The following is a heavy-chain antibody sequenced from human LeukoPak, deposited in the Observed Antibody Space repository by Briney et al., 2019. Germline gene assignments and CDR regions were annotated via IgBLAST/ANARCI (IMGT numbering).Heavy chain of an antibody. Sequence: GGSLRLSCAASGFDFSGFYMHWVRQASGRGLEWVGLIRSKPSGYTTVYAASVKGRFTISRDDSKNTAYLQMNSLKGEDTAVYYCTRQHCSGGSCSYVAYWGQGTLVTVSS. CDR1: GFDFSGFY. CDR2: IRSKPSGYTT. J-gene: IGHJ4*02. D-gene: IGHD2-15*01. CDR3: TRQHCSGGSCSYVAY. V-gene: IGHV3-73*01.